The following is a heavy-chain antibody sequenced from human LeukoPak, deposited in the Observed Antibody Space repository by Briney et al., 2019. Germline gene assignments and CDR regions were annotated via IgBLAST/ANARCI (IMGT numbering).Heavy chain of an antibody. D-gene: IGHD1-26*01. CDR3: ARDQVGIFDY. CDR2: IDQDGSEK. J-gene: IGHJ4*02. Sequence: LSGGSLRLSCAASGFTFTSYWMSWVRQAPGKGLEWVANIDQDGSEKNYVDSVKGRFTISRDNAKNSLYLQLNSLRAEDTAVYYCARDQVGIFDYWGQGTLVTVSS. CDR1: GFTFTSYW. V-gene: IGHV3-7*01.